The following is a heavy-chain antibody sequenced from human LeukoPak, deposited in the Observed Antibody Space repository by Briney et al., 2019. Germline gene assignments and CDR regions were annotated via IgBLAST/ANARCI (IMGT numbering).Heavy chain of an antibody. Sequence: SETLSLTCAVYGGSFSGYYWSWIRQPPGKGLEWIGEINHSGSTNYNPSLKSRVTISVDTSKNQFSLKLSSVTAANTAVYYCARERTYYYDTPRDYWGQGTLVTVSS. CDR3: ARERTYYYDTPRDY. J-gene: IGHJ4*02. CDR1: GGSFSGYY. D-gene: IGHD3-22*01. CDR2: INHSGST. V-gene: IGHV4-34*01.